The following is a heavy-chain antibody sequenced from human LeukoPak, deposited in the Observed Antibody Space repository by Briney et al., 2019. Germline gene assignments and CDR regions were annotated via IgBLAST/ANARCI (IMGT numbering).Heavy chain of an antibody. CDR1: GFTFGSYW. D-gene: IGHD1-14*01. CDR3: ARSNQADDY. V-gene: IGHV3-74*01. J-gene: IGHJ4*02. CDR2: INPGGSST. Sequence: GGSLRLSCAASGFTFGSYWMHWVRQVPGKGLVWVSRINPGGSSTAYADSVKGRFTISRDNAKNTLYLQVDSLRAEDTAIYYCARSNQADDYWGQGTLVTVSS.